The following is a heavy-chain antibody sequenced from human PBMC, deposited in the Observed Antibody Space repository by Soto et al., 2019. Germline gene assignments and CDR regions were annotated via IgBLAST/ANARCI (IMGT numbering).Heavy chain of an antibody. V-gene: IGHV3-23*01. J-gene: IGHJ4*02. Sequence: LRLSCAASGFSFRDSSMSWVRPAPGSGLEWVSTLSDSGGSAFYGDSVMGRSTTYQDNSNHTLYLQMTSLRAADTAVYYCARAPRSGSYYNDALAYWSQGTLVTVSS. D-gene: IGHD3-10*01. CDR1: GFSFRDSS. CDR3: ARAPRSGSYYNDALAY. CDR2: LSDSGGSA.